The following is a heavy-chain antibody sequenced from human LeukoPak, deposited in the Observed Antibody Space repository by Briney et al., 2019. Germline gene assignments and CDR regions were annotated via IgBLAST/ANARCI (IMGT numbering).Heavy chain of an antibody. CDR3: ARDKARKWYYYDSSGSNWFDP. CDR1: GYTFTSYG. V-gene: IGHV1-18*01. J-gene: IGHJ5*02. D-gene: IGHD3-22*01. CDR2: ISAYNGNT. Sequence: ASVKVSYKASGYTFTSYGISWVRQAPGQGLEWMGWISAYNGNTNYAQKLQGRVTMTTDTSTSTAYMELRSLRSDDTAVYYCARDKARKWYYYDSSGSNWFDPWGQGTLVTVSS.